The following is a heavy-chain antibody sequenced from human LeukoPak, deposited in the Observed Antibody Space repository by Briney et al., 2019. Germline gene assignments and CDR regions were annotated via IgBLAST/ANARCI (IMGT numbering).Heavy chain of an antibody. CDR2: ISSSSSSI. J-gene: IGHJ4*02. CDR1: GFTFSSYD. D-gene: IGHD5-18*01. Sequence: GGSLRLSCAASGFTFSSYDMWWVRQAPGKGLEWVSYISSSSSSIHYADSGKGRFTISRDNAKNSLYLQMNSLRVEDTAVYYCARVGRYGVDYWGQGTLVTVSS. V-gene: IGHV3-48*03. CDR3: ARVGRYGVDY.